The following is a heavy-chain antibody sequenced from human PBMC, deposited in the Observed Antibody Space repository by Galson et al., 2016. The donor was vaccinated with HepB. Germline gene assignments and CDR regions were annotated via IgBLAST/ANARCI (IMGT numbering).Heavy chain of an antibody. J-gene: IGHJ4*02. V-gene: IGHV3-21*01. CDR1: GLSFHTYS. Sequence: SLRLSCAASGLSFHTYSMNWVRQAPGKGLEWVSSISSSSSYLYYADSVKGRLSISRDNAKKSLFLQMNSLRVEDTAVYYCATVPILGAVARYLDYWGQGTLVTVSS. CDR3: ATVPILGAVARYLDY. D-gene: IGHD3-3*01. CDR2: ISSSSSYL.